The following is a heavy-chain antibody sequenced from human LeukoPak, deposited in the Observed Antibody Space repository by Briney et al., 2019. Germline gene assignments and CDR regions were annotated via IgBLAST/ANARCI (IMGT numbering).Heavy chain of an antibody. CDR1: GFTFSSYD. Sequence: GGSLRLSCAASGFTFSSYDMHWVRQATGKGLEWVSAIGTAGDTYYPGSVKGRFTISRDNSKNTLYLQMNSLRAEDTAVYYCARRAGAYSHPYDYWGQGTLVTVSS. CDR2: IGTAGDT. D-gene: IGHD4/OR15-4a*01. J-gene: IGHJ4*02. V-gene: IGHV3-13*01. CDR3: ARRAGAYSHPYDY.